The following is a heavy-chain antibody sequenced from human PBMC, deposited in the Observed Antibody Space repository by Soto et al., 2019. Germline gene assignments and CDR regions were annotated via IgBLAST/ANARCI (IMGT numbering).Heavy chain of an antibody. J-gene: IGHJ5*01. CDR2: IDPSDYRT. V-gene: IGHV5-10-1*01. CDR3: VRLFSQAVDL. CDR1: GYSFPHYW. Sequence: PGESLKISCKGSGYSFPHYWISWVRQMPGKGLEWMGSIDPSDYRTNYSPSFKGNVTMSVDKSIMTACLQWSSLKASDTAMYYCVRLFSQAVDLWGQGTLVTVSS. D-gene: IGHD2-15*01.